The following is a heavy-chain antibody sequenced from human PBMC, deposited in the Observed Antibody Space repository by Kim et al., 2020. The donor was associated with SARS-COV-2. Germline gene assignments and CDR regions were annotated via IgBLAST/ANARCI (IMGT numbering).Heavy chain of an antibody. CDR2: ISGSGVST. Sequence: GGSLRLSCAASGFTFSSYAMSWVRQAPGKGLEWVSAISGSGVSTYYADSVKGRFTISRYNSKNTLYLQMNSLRAEDTAVYYCAKTGITMIVVVPLGVGAFDIWGQGTMVTVSS. CDR3: AKTGITMIVVVPLGVGAFDI. J-gene: IGHJ3*02. V-gene: IGHV3-23*01. CDR1: GFTFSSYA. D-gene: IGHD3-22*01.